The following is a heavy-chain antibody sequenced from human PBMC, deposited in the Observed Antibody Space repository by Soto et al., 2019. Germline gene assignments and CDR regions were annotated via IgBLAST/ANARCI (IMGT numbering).Heavy chain of an antibody. Sequence: SETLSLTCTVSGGSISSYYWSWIRQPPGKGLEWIGYIYYSGSTNYNPSLKSRVTISVDTSKNQVSLKVNSVTAADTAVYYCARDHPHSYGVYYFDYWGQGTPVTVSS. CDR1: GGSISSYY. CDR2: IYYSGST. V-gene: IGHV4-59*01. CDR3: ARDHPHSYGVYYFDY. D-gene: IGHD5-18*01. J-gene: IGHJ4*02.